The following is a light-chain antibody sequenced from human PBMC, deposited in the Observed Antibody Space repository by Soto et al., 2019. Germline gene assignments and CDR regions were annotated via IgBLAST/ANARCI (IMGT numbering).Light chain of an antibody. CDR3: TSYTSSSTLYV. CDR2: DVR. V-gene: IGLV2-14*01. Sequence: QSVLTQPASVSGSPGQPITISCTGTSNDVGGYNYVSWYQQHPGKAPKLMIYDVRNRASGASNRFSGSKSGNTASLTISGLQAEDEADYYCTSYTSSSTLYVFGTGTKVPVL. CDR1: SNDVGGYNY. J-gene: IGLJ1*01.